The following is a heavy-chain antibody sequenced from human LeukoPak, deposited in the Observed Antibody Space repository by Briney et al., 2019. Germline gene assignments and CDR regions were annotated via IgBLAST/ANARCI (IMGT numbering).Heavy chain of an antibody. CDR2: IYYSGST. J-gene: IGHJ3*02. Sequence: PSETLSLTCTVSGGSISSSSYYWGWIRQPPGKGLEWIGSIYYSGSTYYNPSLKSRVTISVDTSKNQFSLKLSSVTAADTAVYYCAREHLWSQGAFDIWGQGTMVTVSS. D-gene: IGHD3-3*01. V-gene: IGHV4-39*07. CDR3: AREHLWSQGAFDI. CDR1: GGSISSSSYY.